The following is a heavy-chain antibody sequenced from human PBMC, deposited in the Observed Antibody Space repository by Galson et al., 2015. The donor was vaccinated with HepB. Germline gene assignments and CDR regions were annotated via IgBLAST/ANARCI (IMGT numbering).Heavy chain of an antibody. J-gene: IGHJ4*02. Sequence: WVRQAPGQGLEWMGWISAYNGNTNYAQKLQGRVTMATDTSTSTAYMELRSLRSDDTAVYYCARDLVVAATQGYWGQGTLVTVSS. V-gene: IGHV1-18*01. CDR2: ISAYNGNT. CDR3: ARDLVVAATQGY. D-gene: IGHD2-15*01.